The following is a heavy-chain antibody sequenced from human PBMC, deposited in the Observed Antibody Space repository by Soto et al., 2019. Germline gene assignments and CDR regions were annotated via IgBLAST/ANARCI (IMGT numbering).Heavy chain of an antibody. V-gene: IGHV3-30*03. D-gene: IGHD3-10*02. CDR2: ISYDGSDI. CDR3: AIVRVADSSLDH. CDR1: GFIFSNYG. Sequence: GGSLRLSCVGSGFIFSNYGMHWVRQAPGKGLEWVAVISYDGSDILYADSVKGRFTISRDNSKSTLFLHMNRPTAEDTAIYFCAIVRVADSSLDHWGQGTLVTVSS. J-gene: IGHJ4*02.